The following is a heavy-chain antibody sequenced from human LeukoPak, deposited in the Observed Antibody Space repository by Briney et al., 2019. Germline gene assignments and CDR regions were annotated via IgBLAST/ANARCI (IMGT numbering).Heavy chain of an antibody. D-gene: IGHD5-18*01. Sequence: KPSGTLSLTCAVSGGSISSSNWWSWVRQPPGKGLEWIGEIYHSGSTNYNPSLKSRVTISVDKSKNQFSLKLSSVTAADTAVYYCARGDGYSYGPEYFQHWGQGTLVTVSS. CDR1: GGSISSSNW. J-gene: IGHJ1*01. V-gene: IGHV4-4*02. CDR3: ARGDGYSYGPEYFQH. CDR2: IYHSGST.